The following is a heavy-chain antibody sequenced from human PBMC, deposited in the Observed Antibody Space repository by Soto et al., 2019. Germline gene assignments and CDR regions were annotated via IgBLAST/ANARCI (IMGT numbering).Heavy chain of an antibody. V-gene: IGHV3-33*01. CDR1: GFIFSNYG. CDR3: ARTSYYDKTGVFDY. J-gene: IGHJ4*02. Sequence: PGGSLRLSCAASGFIFSNYGMHWVRQAPGKGLEWVAVIWNDGSKEYYVDSVKGRFTISRDNLKNTVSLQMNGLRAEDTAVYYCARTSYYDKTGVFDYWGKGTLVTVSS. CDR2: IWNDGSKE. D-gene: IGHD3-16*01.